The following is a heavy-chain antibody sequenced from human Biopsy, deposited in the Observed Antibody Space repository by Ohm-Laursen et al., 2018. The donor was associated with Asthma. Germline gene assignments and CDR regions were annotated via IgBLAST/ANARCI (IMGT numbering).Heavy chain of an antibody. Sequence: SSVKVSCKTSGYTFNSAGITWVRQPPGQGLEWMGWISVYNGNTKVAQKLQDRVTMITDTSTSTAYMELRSLRSDDTAVYFCARAVDYSHYYGIDVWGQGTTVTVS. CDR2: ISVYNGNT. V-gene: IGHV1-18*01. J-gene: IGHJ6*02. CDR1: GYTFNSAG. CDR3: ARAVDYSHYYGIDV. D-gene: IGHD3-10*01.